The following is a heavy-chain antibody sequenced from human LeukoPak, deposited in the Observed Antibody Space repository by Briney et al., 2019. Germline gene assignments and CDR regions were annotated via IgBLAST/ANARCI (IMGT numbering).Heavy chain of an antibody. D-gene: IGHD4-17*01. V-gene: IGHV4-4*02. CDR2: IYHSGST. J-gene: IGHJ4*02. Sequence: SETLSLTCAVSGVSININNWWNWVRQPPGKGLEWIGEIYHSGSTNYNPSLKSRVTISVDKSKNQFSLKLSSVTAADTAVYYCAREMTAVTAFDYWGQGTLVTVSS. CDR3: AREMTAVTAFDY. CDR1: GVSININNW.